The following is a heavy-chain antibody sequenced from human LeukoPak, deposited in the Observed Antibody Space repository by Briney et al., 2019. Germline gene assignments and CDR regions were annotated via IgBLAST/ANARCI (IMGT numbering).Heavy chain of an antibody. Sequence: ASVKVSCKASGGTFSSYAISWVRQAPGQGLEWMGRIIPILGIANYAQKFQGRVTITADKSTSTAYMELSSLRSEDTAVYYCARNSGSYYQVDYWGQGTLVTVSS. CDR1: GGTFSSYA. CDR2: IIPILGIA. D-gene: IGHD1-26*01. V-gene: IGHV1-69*04. J-gene: IGHJ4*02. CDR3: ARNSGSYYQVDY.